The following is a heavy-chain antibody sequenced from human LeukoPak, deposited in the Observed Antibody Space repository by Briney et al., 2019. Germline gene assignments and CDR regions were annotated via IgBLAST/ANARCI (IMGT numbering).Heavy chain of an antibody. J-gene: IGHJ5*02. CDR3: ARVKFGGSMTTAPYNWFDP. CDR1: GFTVSSNS. CDR2: IYSDNT. D-gene: IGHD4-17*01. Sequence: GGSLKLSCTVSGFTVSSNSMSWVRQAPGKGLEWVSFIYSDNTHYSDSVKGRFTISRDNSKNTLYLQMNSLRAEDTAVYYCARVKFGGSMTTAPYNWFDPWGQGTLVTVSS. V-gene: IGHV3-53*01.